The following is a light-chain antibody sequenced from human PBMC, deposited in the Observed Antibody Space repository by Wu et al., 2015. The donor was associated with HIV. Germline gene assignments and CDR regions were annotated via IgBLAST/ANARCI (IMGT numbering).Light chain of an antibody. Sequence: EIVMTQSPATLSVSPGERATLSCRASQSVSSNLAWYQQKPGQAPRLLINGASNRATGIPDRFSGSGSATDFTLIISRLEPEDFAVYYCQHYGDSPPYNFGQGTKLEIK. CDR2: GAS. V-gene: IGKV3-20*01. J-gene: IGKJ2*01. CDR1: QSVSSN. CDR3: QHYGDSPPYN.